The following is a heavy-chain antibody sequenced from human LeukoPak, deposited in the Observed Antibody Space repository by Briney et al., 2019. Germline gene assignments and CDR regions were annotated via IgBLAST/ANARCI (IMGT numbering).Heavy chain of an antibody. CDR2: IYSGGTT. Sequence: GGSLRLSCAVSGFTVSGNYMSWVCQALGKGLEWVSLIYSGGTTYYADSVKGRFTISRDNSKNTLYLQMNSLRADDTAVYYCARRAGGYSHPYDYWGQGILVTVSS. CDR3: ARRAGGYSHPYDY. V-gene: IGHV3-53*01. D-gene: IGHD4-23*01. J-gene: IGHJ4*02. CDR1: GFTVSGNY.